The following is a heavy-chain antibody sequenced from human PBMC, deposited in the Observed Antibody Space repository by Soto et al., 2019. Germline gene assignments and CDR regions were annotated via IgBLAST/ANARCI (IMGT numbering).Heavy chain of an antibody. J-gene: IGHJ4*02. CDR2: IGVTSTYK. CDR3: VRENRGPDFWSGTHHDY. D-gene: IGHD3-3*01. Sequence: EVQLVESGGGLVKPGRSLTLSCAASGLSFTNSLWSWVRQAPGRGLEWVSSIGVTSTYKHYADSVRGRFTIFRDNANNSVSLQMDSLRVEDTALYYCVRENRGPDFWSGTHHDYWGQGTLVTVSS. V-gene: IGHV3-21*01. CDR1: GLSFTNSL.